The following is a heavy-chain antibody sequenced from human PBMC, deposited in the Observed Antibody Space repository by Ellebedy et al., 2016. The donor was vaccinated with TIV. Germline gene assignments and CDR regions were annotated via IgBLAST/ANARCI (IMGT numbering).Heavy chain of an antibody. CDR1: GFTFSAAW. CDR3: TTGDSFEGHDGF. Sequence: PGGSLRLSCAASGFTFSAAWMNWVRQAPGKRLEWVGRIKNKRSGGTTDYAAPVRGRFTASRDDSKNTLFLQMNSLKTEDTAVYYYTTGDSFEGHDGFWGQGTLVTVSS. CDR2: IKNKRSGGTT. V-gene: IGHV3-15*01. J-gene: IGHJ4*02. D-gene: IGHD5-12*01.